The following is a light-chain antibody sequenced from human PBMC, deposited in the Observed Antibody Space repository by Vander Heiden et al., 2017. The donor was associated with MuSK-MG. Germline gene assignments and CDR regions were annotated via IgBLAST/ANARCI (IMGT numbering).Light chain of an antibody. CDR1: QSISSW. Sequence: DTQMTQSPSTLSASVGDRVTITCRASQSISSWLAWYQQKPGKAPKLLIYKASSLESGVPSRCSGSGSGTEFTLTISSLQPDDFATYYCRQYNSYPWTFGEGTKVEIK. CDR2: KAS. V-gene: IGKV1-5*03. J-gene: IGKJ1*01. CDR3: RQYNSYPWT.